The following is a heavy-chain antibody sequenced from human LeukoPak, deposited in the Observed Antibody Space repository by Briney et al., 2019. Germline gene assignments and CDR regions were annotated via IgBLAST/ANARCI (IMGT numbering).Heavy chain of an antibody. Sequence: PGGSLRLSCAASGFTFSSYWMSWVRQAPGKGLEWVANIKQDGSEKYYVDSVKGRFTLSRDNAKNSLYLQMNSLRAEDTAVYYCAREGPMTTVTTGAFDLWGQGTLVTVSS. V-gene: IGHV3-7*01. D-gene: IGHD4-17*01. CDR1: GFTFSSYW. CDR3: AREGPMTTVTTGAFDL. CDR2: IKQDGSEK. J-gene: IGHJ3*01.